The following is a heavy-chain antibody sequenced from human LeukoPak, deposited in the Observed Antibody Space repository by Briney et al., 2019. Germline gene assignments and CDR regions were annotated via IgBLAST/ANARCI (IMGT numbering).Heavy chain of an antibody. V-gene: IGHV3-7*01. CDR3: AKEGAYPIITYDS. CDR2: IKRDGNEK. CDR1: GFTFSSYW. D-gene: IGHD3-10*01. J-gene: IGHJ5*01. Sequence: GGFLRLSCAASGFTFSSYWMNWVRQAPGKGLEWVANIKRDGNEKNYVDSVKGRFSISRDNAKNSLYLQMDSLRAEDTAVYYCAKEGAYPIITYDSWGQGALVTVSS.